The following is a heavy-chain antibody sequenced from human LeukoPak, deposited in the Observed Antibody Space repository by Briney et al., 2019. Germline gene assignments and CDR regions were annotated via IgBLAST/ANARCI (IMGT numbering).Heavy chain of an antibody. Sequence: SETLSLTCTVSGGSITSSNYYWGWLRQPPGKGLVWIGSFYYSGSTNYNPYLKSRVTISVDTSKNQFSLKLSSVTAADTGVYYCVYYYGSGSVEYWGQGTLVTVSS. V-gene: IGHV4-39*01. D-gene: IGHD3-10*01. CDR2: FYYSGST. CDR3: VYYYGSGSVEY. J-gene: IGHJ4*02. CDR1: GGSITSSNYY.